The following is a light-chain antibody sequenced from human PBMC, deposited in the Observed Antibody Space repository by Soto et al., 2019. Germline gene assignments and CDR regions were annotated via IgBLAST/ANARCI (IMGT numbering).Light chain of an antibody. CDR2: DAS. CDR3: QQYDDWPET. V-gene: IGKV3-15*01. CDR1: QSVSSN. Sequence: EKVMTQSPATLSVSPGERATLSCRASQSVSSNLAWYQQKPGQAPRLLIYDASTRATGIPARFSGSESGTEFTLTISSLQSEDLAVYYRQQYDDWPETFGQGTKVDIK. J-gene: IGKJ1*01.